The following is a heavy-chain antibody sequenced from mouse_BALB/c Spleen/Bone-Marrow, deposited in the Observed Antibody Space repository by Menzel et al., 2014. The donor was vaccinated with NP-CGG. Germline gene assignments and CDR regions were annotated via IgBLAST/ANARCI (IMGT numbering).Heavy chain of an antibody. CDR3: AYGSSYDYFDS. D-gene: IGHD1-1*01. CDR2: IDPANGNT. CDR1: GFNIKDTY. Sequence: EVKLVESGAELVKPGASVKLSCTASGFNIKDTYMHWVKQRPEQGLEWIGRIDPANGNTKYDPKFQGKATITADTSSNTAYLHLSSPTPEDTAGYYCAYGSSYDYFDSWGQGTPLTVSS. V-gene: IGHV14-3*02. J-gene: IGHJ2*01.